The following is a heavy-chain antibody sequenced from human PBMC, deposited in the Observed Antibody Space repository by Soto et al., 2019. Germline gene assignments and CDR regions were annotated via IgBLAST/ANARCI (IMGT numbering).Heavy chain of an antibody. J-gene: IGHJ4*02. CDR2: ISGSGFGT. D-gene: IGHD3-16*02. V-gene: IGHV3-23*01. Sequence: EVQVLESGGGLVQPGGSLRLSCAAFGFTFSNYVMSWVRQAPGKGLEWVSAISGSGFGTYYADSVKGRFTISRDNSKNTVYLQMSSLRAEDTAVYYCAKDRDDYVWGSYRYWGQGTLVTVSS. CDR1: GFTFSNYV. CDR3: AKDRDDYVWGSYRY.